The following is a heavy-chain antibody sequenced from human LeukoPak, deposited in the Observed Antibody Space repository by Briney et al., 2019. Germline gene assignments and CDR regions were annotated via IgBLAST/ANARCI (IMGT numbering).Heavy chain of an antibody. Sequence: ASVKVSCKASGGTFSSYAISWVRQAPGQGLEWMGWVNPNSGGTNYAQKFQGWVTMTRDTSISTAYMELSRLRSDDTAVYYCARDSPLSYYDSSGGGSSFDPWGQGTLVTVSS. V-gene: IGHV1-2*04. CDR1: GGTFSSYA. J-gene: IGHJ5*02. D-gene: IGHD3-22*01. CDR2: VNPNSGGT. CDR3: ARDSPLSYYDSSGGGSSFDP.